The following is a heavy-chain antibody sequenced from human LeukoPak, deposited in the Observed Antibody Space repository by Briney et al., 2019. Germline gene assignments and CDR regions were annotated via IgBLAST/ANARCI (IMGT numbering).Heavy chain of an antibody. V-gene: IGHV4-39*07. D-gene: IGHD3-22*01. CDR2: IYNSEST. Sequence: SETLSLTCTVSGGSISSRSYYWGWIRQPPGKGLEWIGSIYNSESTYYNPALKSRVTISVDTSKNQLSLKVSSVTAADTAVYYCASGEPRYSSRIVVGDNWGQGTLVTVSS. CDR1: GGSISSRSYY. CDR3: ASGEPRYSSRIVVGDN. J-gene: IGHJ4*02.